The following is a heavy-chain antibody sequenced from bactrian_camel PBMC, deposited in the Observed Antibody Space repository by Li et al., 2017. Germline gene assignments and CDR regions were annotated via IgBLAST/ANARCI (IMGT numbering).Heavy chain of an antibody. V-gene: IGHV3S40*01. CDR3: AASENKFCSFYGGTWYA. J-gene: IGHJ6*01. Sequence: VQLVESGGGSVQAGGSLRLSCVFSGYIYNSYCLGWFRQAPGKEREGVAVINRGVGSTLYVDSVKGRFTISEDNDASMVYLQMDNLKPEDTALYYCAASENKFCSFYGGTWYAWGQ. CDR1: GYIYNSYC. D-gene: IGHD6*01. CDR2: INRGVGST.